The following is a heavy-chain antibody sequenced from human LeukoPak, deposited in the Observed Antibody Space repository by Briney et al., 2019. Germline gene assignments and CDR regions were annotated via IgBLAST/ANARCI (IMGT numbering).Heavy chain of an antibody. V-gene: IGHV3-30*01. CDR3: ARGKGQLLYLIFDY. CDR1: GFTFSSYA. Sequence: PGGSLRLSCAASGFTFSSYAMHWVRQAPGKGLEWVAVISYDGSNKYYADSVKGRFTISRDNSKNTLYLQMNSLRAEDTAVYYRARGKGQLLYLIFDYWGQGTLVTVSS. D-gene: IGHD2-2*02. J-gene: IGHJ4*02. CDR2: ISYDGSNK.